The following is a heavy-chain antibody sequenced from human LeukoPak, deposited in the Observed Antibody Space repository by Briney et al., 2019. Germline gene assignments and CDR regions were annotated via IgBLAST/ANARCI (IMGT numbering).Heavy chain of an antibody. CDR2: MNPNSGNT. CDR3: ARGRDIVATVDY. CDR1: GYTFTGYD. J-gene: IGHJ4*02. D-gene: IGHD5-12*01. Sequence: ASVKVSCKASGYTFTGYDINWVRQATGQGLEWMGWMNPNSGNTGYAQKFQGRVTMTRNTSISTAYMELSSLRSEDTAVYYCARGRDIVATVDYWGQGTLVTVSS. V-gene: IGHV1-8*01.